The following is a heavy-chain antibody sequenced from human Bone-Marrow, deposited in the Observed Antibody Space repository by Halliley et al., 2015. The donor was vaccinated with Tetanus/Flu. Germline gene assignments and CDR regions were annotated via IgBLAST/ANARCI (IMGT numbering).Heavy chain of an antibody. V-gene: IGHV1-69*01. CDR1: GGPFSTYT. Sequence: QVQLVQSGAELKKPGSSVKVSCKTSGGPFSTYTISWVRQAPGQGLEWMGGINPLFNAAKYAHKFQGRVTFTADESTTTAYMELSSLTSNDTAIYYCAKDRGEPIFDCWGQGTLLSVSS. CDR3: AKDRGEPIFDC. J-gene: IGHJ4*02. CDR2: INPLFNAA. D-gene: IGHD3-3*01.